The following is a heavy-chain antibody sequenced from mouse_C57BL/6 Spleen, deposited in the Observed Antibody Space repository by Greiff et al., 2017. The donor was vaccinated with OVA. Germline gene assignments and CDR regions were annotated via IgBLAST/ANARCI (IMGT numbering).Heavy chain of an antibody. V-gene: IGHV1-69*01. J-gene: IGHJ2*01. CDR3: AKEAMVTTRYYFDY. CDR2: IDPSDSYT. Sequence: VQLQQPGAELVMPGASVKLSCKASGYTFTSYWMHWVKQRPGQGLEWIGEIDPSDSYTNYNQKFKGKSTLTVDKSSSTAYMQLSSLTSEDSAVYYCAKEAMVTTRYYFDYWGQGTTLTVSS. D-gene: IGHD2-2*01. CDR1: GYTFTSYW.